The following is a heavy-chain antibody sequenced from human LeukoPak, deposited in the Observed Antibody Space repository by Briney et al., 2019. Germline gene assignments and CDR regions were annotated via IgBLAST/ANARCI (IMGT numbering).Heavy chain of an antibody. J-gene: IGHJ4*02. CDR1: GYTFTSYG. D-gene: IGHD3-22*01. Sequence: ASVKVSCKASGYTFTSYGISWVRQAPGHGLEWMGWISAYNGNTNYAQKLQGRVTMTTDTSTSTAYMELRSLRSDDTAVYYCARSYYHDSSGYYRRTDYWGQGTLVTVSS. V-gene: IGHV1-18*01. CDR3: ARSYYHDSSGYYRRTDY. CDR2: ISAYNGNT.